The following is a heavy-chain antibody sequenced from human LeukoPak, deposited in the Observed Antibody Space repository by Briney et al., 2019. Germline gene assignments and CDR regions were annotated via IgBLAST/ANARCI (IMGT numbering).Heavy chain of an antibody. V-gene: IGHV3-15*01. Sequence: GGSLRLSCAASGFTFSNAWMSWVRQALGKGLEWVGRIKSKTDGGTTDYAAPVKGRFTISRDDSKNTLYLQMNSLKTEDTAVYYGTTGTIYGSGSFYYYYYGMDVWGKGTTVTVSS. J-gene: IGHJ6*04. CDR3: TTGTIYGSGSFYYYYYGMDV. D-gene: IGHD3-10*01. CDR1: GFTFSNAW. CDR2: IKSKTDGGTT.